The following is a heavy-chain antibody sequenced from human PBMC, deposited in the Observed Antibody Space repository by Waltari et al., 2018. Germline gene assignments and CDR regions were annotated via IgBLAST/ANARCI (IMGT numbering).Heavy chain of an antibody. J-gene: IGHJ4*02. CDR2: IDYSGST. CDR3: ARDPGGWGDY. D-gene: IGHD6-19*01. Sequence: QLQLQESGPGLVKPSETLSLTCTVSGGSISSSSYYWGWIRQPPGKGLEWIGSIDYSGSTYYNPSLKSRVTISVDTSKNQFSLKLSSGTAADTAVYYCARDPGGWGDYWGQGTLVTVSS. CDR1: GGSISSSSYY. V-gene: IGHV4-39*07.